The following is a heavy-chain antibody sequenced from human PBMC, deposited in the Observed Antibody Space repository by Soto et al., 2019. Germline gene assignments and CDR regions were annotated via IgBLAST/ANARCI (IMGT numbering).Heavy chain of an antibody. CDR2: ISNSGHIT. J-gene: IGHJ5*02. Sequence: GGSLRLSCAASGFTFSTYAMNWVRLAPGKGLEWISVISNSGHITFYADSVKGRFTISRDNSKNTLYLQMNNLRADDTAAYYFAYVGATLVNSFAPWGQGALVAVSS. CDR3: AYVGATLVNSFAP. V-gene: IGHV3-23*01. D-gene: IGHD1-26*01. CDR1: GFTFSTYA.